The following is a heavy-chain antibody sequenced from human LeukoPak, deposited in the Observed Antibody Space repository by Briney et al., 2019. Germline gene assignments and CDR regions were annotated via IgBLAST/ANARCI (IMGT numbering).Heavy chain of an antibody. CDR1: GFTFSSYS. CDR3: ARILDEFYYYGMDV. J-gene: IGHJ6*02. CDR2: ISSSSYI. Sequence: PGGSLRLSCAASGFTFSSYSMNWVRQAPGKGLEWVSSISSSSYIYYADSVKGRFTISRDNAKNSLYLQMNSLRAEDTAVYYCARILDEFYYYGMDVWGQGTTVIVSS. V-gene: IGHV3-21*01. D-gene: IGHD1-1*01.